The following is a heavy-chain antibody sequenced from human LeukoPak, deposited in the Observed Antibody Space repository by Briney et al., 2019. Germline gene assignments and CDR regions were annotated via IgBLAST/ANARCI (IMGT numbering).Heavy chain of an antibody. D-gene: IGHD4-23*01. J-gene: IGHJ4*02. CDR1: GFTFSGFG. CDR3: ARGRGADYGGNSGYFDY. CDR2: IWYDGSNK. Sequence: GGSLRLSCAASGFTFSGFGMHWVRQAPGKGLEWVAVIWYDGSNKYYADSVKGRFTISRDNPKNTLYVQMSSLRAEDTAVYYCARGRGADYGGNSGYFDYWGQGTLVTVSS. V-gene: IGHV3-33*01.